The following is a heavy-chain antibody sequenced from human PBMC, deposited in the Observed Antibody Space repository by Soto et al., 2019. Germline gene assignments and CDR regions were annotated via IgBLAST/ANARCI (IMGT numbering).Heavy chain of an antibody. D-gene: IGHD3-22*01. Sequence: QVQLQQWGAGLLKPSETLSLTCAVYGGSFSGYYWSWIRQPPGKGLEWIGEINHSGSTNYNPSLKSPVTISVDTSKNQFSLKLSSVTAADTAVYYCARGQNYYDSSGYPRAEYFQHWGQGTLVTVSS. CDR2: INHSGST. J-gene: IGHJ1*01. V-gene: IGHV4-34*01. CDR3: ARGQNYYDSSGYPRAEYFQH. CDR1: GGSFSGYY.